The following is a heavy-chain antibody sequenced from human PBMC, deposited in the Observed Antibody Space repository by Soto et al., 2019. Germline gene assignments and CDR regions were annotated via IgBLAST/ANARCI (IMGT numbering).Heavy chain of an antibody. J-gene: IGHJ5*01. V-gene: IGHV3-23*01. Sequence: EVHLLESGGGLVQPGGSLRLSCATSGFMFGSYAMNWVRQAPGKGLEWVSGISGGGSTPNYADSVRGRFTTSRDRSTETVYLQMYSLRVEDTAVYYCAKARKYSSPSDSWGQGTLVTVSS. CDR2: ISGGGSTP. CDR3: AKARKYSSPSDS. CDR1: GFMFGSYA. D-gene: IGHD6-19*01.